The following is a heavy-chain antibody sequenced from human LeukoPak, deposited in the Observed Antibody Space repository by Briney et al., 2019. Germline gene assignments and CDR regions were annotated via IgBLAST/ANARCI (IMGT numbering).Heavy chain of an antibody. Sequence: ASVKVSCKASGGTFSSYAISWVRQAPGQGLEWMGWINPNSGGTNYAQKFQGRVTMTRDTSISTAYMELSRLRSDDTAVYYCARVGSSSWSDAFDIWGQGTMVTVSS. V-gene: IGHV1-2*02. J-gene: IGHJ3*02. CDR1: GGTFSSYA. CDR2: INPNSGGT. D-gene: IGHD6-13*01. CDR3: ARVGSSSWSDAFDI.